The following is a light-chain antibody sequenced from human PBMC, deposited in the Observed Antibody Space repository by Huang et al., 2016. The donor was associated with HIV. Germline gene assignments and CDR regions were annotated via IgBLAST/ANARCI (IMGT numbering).Light chain of an antibody. CDR3: QLRSTWPGDT. J-gene: IGKJ4*01. CDR2: DAS. CDR1: QTVSSY. Sequence: EIVLTQSPATLSLSPGERATLSCRASQTVSSYLAWYQQKPGQAPRLLIYDASNRATGIPARFIGRGSGTDFTLTISSLEPEDFAVYYCQLRSTWPGDTFGGGTKVEIK. V-gene: IGKV3-11*01.